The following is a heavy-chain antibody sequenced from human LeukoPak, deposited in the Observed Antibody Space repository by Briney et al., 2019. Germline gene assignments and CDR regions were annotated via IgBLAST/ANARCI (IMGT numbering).Heavy chain of an antibody. V-gene: IGHV3-15*01. CDR3: TTVSGYYDTGS. D-gene: IGHD3-22*01. CDR1: GFAVNSNY. J-gene: IGHJ5*02. CDR2: IKSKTDGGTT. Sequence: GGSLRLSCVASGFAVNSNYMSWVRQAPGKGLEWVGRIKSKTDGGTTDSAAPVKGRFTISRDDSKNTLYLQMNSLKTEDTAVYYCTTVSGYYDTGSWGQGTLVTVSS.